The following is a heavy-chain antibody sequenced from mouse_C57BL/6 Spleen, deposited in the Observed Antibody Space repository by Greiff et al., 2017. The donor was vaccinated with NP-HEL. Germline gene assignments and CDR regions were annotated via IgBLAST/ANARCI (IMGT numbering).Heavy chain of an antibody. J-gene: IGHJ4*01. CDR3: AKNYYSEAYYAMDY. Sequence: QVQLQQPGAELVKPGASVKLSCKASGYTFTSYWMHWVKQRPGRGLEWIGRIDPNSGGTKYNEKFKSKATLTVDKSSSTAYMQLSSLTSEVSAVYYCAKNYYSEAYYAMDYWGQGTSVTVSS. D-gene: IGHD2-12*01. V-gene: IGHV1-72*01. CDR2: IDPNSGGT. CDR1: GYTFTSYW.